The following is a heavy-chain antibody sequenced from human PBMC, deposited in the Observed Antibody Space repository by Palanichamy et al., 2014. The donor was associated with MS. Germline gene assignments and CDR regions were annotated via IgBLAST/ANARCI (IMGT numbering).Heavy chain of an antibody. CDR3: ATEFRAVTVIGVLDY. J-gene: IGHJ4*02. CDR2: FDPEQGET. CDR1: GYTLSELS. V-gene: IGHV1-24*01. D-gene: IGHD2/OR15-2a*01. Sequence: QVQLVQSGAEVKKPGASVKVSCKVSGYTLSELSMHWVRQAPGKGLEWMGGFDPEQGETIYAQKFQGRITMTEDTSTDTAYMDLSSLRSEDTAVYYCATEFRAVTVIGVLDYWGQGTLVTVSS.